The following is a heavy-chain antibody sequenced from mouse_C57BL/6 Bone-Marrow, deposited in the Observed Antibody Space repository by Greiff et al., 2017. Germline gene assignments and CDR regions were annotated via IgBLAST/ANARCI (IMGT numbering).Heavy chain of an antibody. CDR1: GYKFTSYW. J-gene: IGHJ3*01. CDR2: IYPGNSDT. V-gene: IGHV1-5*01. Sequence: VQLKQSGTVLARPGASVKMSCKTSGYKFTSYWMHWVKQRPGQGLEWIGAIYPGNSDTSYNQKFKGKAKLNAVTSSSTAYMDLSSLTNYVSAVYYCTNIPPGLAYWGRGTRVTVSA. CDR3: TNIPPGLAY.